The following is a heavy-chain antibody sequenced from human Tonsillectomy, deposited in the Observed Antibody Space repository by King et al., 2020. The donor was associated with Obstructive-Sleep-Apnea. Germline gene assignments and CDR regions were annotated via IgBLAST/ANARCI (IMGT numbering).Heavy chain of an antibody. V-gene: IGHV3-30*02. CDR1: GFTFSSYG. Sequence: VQLVESGGGVVQPGRSLRLSCAASGFTFSSYGMHWVRQAPGKGLEWVAFIRYDGSNKYYADSVKGRFTISRDNSKNTLYLQMNSLRAEDTAVYYCAKDNSHSSSWHRGGIDYWGQGTLVTVSS. J-gene: IGHJ4*02. D-gene: IGHD6-13*01. CDR2: IRYDGSNK. CDR3: AKDNSHSSSWHRGGIDY.